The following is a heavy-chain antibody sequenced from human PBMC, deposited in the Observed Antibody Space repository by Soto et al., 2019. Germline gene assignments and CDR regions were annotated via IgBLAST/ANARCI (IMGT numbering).Heavy chain of an antibody. CDR2: INPIIGTA. V-gene: IGHV1-69*05. CDR3: ARDYGGYAFDI. D-gene: IGHD4-17*01. J-gene: IGHJ3*02. Sequence: SVKVSCKASGYTFTGYYMHWVRQAPGQGLEWMGWINPIIGTANYAQKFQGRVTITTDESTSTAYMELSSLRSEDTAVYYCARDYGGYAFDIWGQGTMVTVSS. CDR1: GYTFTGYY.